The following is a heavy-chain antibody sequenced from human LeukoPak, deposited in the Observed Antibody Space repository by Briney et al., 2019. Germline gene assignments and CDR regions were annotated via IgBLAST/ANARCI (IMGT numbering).Heavy chain of an antibody. J-gene: IGHJ5*02. D-gene: IGHD3-10*01. CDR1: GFTFSAYS. Sequence: PGGSLRLSCAASGFTFSAYSMNWVRQAPGKGLEWVSSISSSSSYIYYADSVKGRFTISRDNAKNSLYLQMNSLRAEDTAVYYCARGFASGGGWFDPWGQGTRVTVSS. V-gene: IGHV3-21*01. CDR3: ARGFASGGGWFDP. CDR2: ISSSSSYI.